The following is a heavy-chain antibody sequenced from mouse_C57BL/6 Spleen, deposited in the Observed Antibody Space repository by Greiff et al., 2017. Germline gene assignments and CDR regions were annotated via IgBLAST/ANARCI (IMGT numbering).Heavy chain of an antibody. J-gene: IGHJ1*03. CDR3: ARNYYGSSDWYFDV. CDR2: IHPNSGST. V-gene: IGHV1-64*01. Sequence: VKLQQPGAELVKPGASVKLSCKASGYTFTSYWMHWVKQRPGQGLEWIGMIHPNSGSTNYNEKFKSKATLTVDKSSSTAYMQLSSLTSEDSAVYYCARNYYGSSDWYFDVWGTGTTVTVSS. CDR1: GYTFTSYW. D-gene: IGHD1-1*01.